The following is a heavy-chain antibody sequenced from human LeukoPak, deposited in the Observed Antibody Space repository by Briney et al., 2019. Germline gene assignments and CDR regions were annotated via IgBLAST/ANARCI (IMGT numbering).Heavy chain of an antibody. Sequence: GGSLRLSCVASGFTFSSYSMNWVRQAPGKGLEWVSCLSSSSNYIYYADSVKGRFTISRDNAKNLLYLQMNSLRAEDTAVYYCARASRHYGTLDYWGQGTLVTVSS. CDR3: ARASRHYGTLDY. J-gene: IGHJ4*02. V-gene: IGHV3-21*06. CDR2: LSSSSNYI. D-gene: IGHD4-17*01. CDR1: GFTFSSYS.